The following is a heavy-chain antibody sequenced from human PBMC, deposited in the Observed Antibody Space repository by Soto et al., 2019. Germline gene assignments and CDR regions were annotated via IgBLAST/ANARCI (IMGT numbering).Heavy chain of an antibody. CDR1: GGSISSSSYY. D-gene: IGHD3-3*01. CDR3: ARHRGLRSGEGIDY. V-gene: IGHV4-39*01. J-gene: IGHJ4*02. Sequence: QLQLQESGPGLVKPSETLSLTCTVSGGSISSSSYYWGWIRQPPGKGLEWIGSIYYSGSTYYNPFLKSRVTISVDTSKNQCALKLSSVTAADTAVYYCARHRGLRSGEGIDYWGQGTLVTVSS. CDR2: IYYSGST.